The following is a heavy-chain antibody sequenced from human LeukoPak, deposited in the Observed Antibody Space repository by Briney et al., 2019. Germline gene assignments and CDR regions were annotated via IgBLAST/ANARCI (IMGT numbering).Heavy chain of an antibody. J-gene: IGHJ6*03. D-gene: IGHD1-26*01. Sequence: PSETLSLTCTVSGYSISSGYYWGWIRQPPGKGLEWIGSFYDSGNTYYNPSLKSRVTISVDTSKNQFSLKVRSVTAADTAVYYCARTGGSFYFYYYMDVWGKGTTVTVSS. CDR1: GYSISSGYY. CDR3: ARTGGSFYFYYYMDV. V-gene: IGHV4-38-2*02. CDR2: FYDSGNT.